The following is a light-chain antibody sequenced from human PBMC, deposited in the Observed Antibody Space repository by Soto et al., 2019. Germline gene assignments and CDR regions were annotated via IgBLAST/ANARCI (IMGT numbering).Light chain of an antibody. J-gene: IGLJ1*01. V-gene: IGLV2-23*02. CDR2: EVT. CDR1: SSDIGSYDL. Sequence: QSALTQPASVSGSPGQSITISCTVTSSDIGSYDLVSWYQQHPGTAPKLIIYEVTKRPSGVSTRFSGSKSGNTASLTISGLQAVDEADYYCCSFADFTYVFGTGTKLTVL. CDR3: CSFADFTYV.